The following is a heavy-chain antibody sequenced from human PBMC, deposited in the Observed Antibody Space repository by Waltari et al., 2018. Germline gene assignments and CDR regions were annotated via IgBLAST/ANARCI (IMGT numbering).Heavy chain of an antibody. D-gene: IGHD3-22*01. J-gene: IGHJ4*02. Sequence: GKKPGSSVKVSCKASGGTFSSYAISWVRQAPGQGLEWMGGIIPIFGTANYAQKFQGRVTITADESTSTAYMELSSLRSEDTAVYYCARDYDSSGGADYWGQGTLVTVSS. CDR3: ARDYDSSGGADY. CDR1: GGTFSSYA. V-gene: IGHV1-69*01. CDR2: IIPIFGTA.